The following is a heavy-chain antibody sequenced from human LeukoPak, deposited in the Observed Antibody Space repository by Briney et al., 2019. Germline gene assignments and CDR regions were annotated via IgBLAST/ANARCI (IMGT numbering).Heavy chain of an antibody. J-gene: IGHJ6*03. D-gene: IGHD6-13*01. CDR2: IYYSGNT. CDR1: GGSISSYY. CDR3: ARDREGQQLVGRKYYYYYMDV. V-gene: IGHV4-59*01. Sequence: PSETLSLTCTVSGGSISSYYWSWTRQPPGKGQEWIGDIYYSGNTNYNPSLKSRVTISVHTSKTQFSLKLSSVTAADTAVYYCARDREGQQLVGRKYYYYYMDVWGKGTTVTISS.